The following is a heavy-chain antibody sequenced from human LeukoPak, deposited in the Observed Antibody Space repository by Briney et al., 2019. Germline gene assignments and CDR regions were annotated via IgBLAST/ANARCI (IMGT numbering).Heavy chain of an antibody. CDR1: GFTVNSNY. V-gene: IGHV3-53*01. CDR3: ARDLPHTWGLGI. D-gene: IGHD3/OR15-3a*01. CDR2: FYSGGTT. J-gene: IGHJ3*02. Sequence: GGSLRLSCAASGFTVNSNYMSWVRQAPGKGLEWVSAFYSGGTTYYADSVKGRCTISSDNSKNTLYLQMNSLRAEDTAVYYCARDLPHTWGLGIWGQGTMVTVSS.